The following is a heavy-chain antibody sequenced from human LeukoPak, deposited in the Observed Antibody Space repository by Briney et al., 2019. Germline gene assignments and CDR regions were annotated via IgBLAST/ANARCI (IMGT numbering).Heavy chain of an antibody. CDR2: IYYSGST. J-gene: IGHJ3*02. D-gene: IGHD4-11*01. Sequence: PSETLSLTCTVSGGSISSYYWSWIRQPPGKGLEWIGYIYYSGSTNYNPSLKSRVTISVDTSKNQLSLKLSSVTAADTAVYYCARHQYPDSYSGAFDIWGQGTMVTVSS. CDR3: ARHQYPDSYSGAFDI. CDR1: GGSISSYY. V-gene: IGHV4-59*08.